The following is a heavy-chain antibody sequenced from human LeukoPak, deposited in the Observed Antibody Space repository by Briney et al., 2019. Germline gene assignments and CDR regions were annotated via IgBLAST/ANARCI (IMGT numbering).Heavy chain of an antibody. D-gene: IGHD6-13*01. Sequence: PGGSLRLSCAASGFTFSSYAMSWVRQAPGKGLEWVSAISGSGGSTYYADSVKGRFTISRDNAKNSLYLQMNSLRAEDTAVYYCARDREVQQQLVLYYYYGMDVWGQGTTVTVSS. J-gene: IGHJ6*02. CDR2: ISGSGGST. V-gene: IGHV3-23*01. CDR3: ARDREVQQQLVLYYYYGMDV. CDR1: GFTFSSYA.